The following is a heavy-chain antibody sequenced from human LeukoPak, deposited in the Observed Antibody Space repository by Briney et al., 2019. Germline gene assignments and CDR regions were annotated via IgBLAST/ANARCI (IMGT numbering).Heavy chain of an antibody. CDR2: IRKDGGAK. V-gene: IGHV3-7*01. J-gene: IGHJ4*02. CDR3: ASSHDSSGND. CDR1: GFPFSTYW. D-gene: IGHD3-22*01. Sequence: PGGSLRLSCAASGFPFSTYWMAWVRQAPGKGLDLVANIRKDGGAKFYAAPVKGRFIISRDNAKNSLYLQMNNLRDEDTAVYYCASSHDSSGNDWGQGTLVTV.